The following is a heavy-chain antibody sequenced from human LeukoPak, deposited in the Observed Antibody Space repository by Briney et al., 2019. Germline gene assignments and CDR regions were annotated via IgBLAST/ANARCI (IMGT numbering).Heavy chain of an antibody. CDR2: IYYSGST. Sequence: SETLSLTCTVSGGSISSSIYYWGWIRQSPGKGLEWIGSIYYSGSTYYNPSLKSRVTISVDTSKNQFSLKLSSVTAADTALYYCARDYAVTTSSPFDYWGPGTLVTVSS. V-gene: IGHV4-39*07. CDR1: GGSISSSIYY. D-gene: IGHD4-17*01. J-gene: IGHJ4*02. CDR3: ARDYAVTTSSPFDY.